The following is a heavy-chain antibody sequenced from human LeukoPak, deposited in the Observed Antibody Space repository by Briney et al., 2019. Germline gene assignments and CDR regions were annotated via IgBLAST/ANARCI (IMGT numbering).Heavy chain of an antibody. V-gene: IGHV3-30*18. CDR2: ISYDGSNK. Sequence: GGSLRLSCAASGFTFSSYGMHWVRQAPGKGLEWVAVISYDGSNKYYADSVKGRFTISRDNSKNTLYLQMNSLRAEDTAVYYCAKDDEWLPSHYYYYYMDVWGKGTTVTVSS. D-gene: IGHD3-3*01. CDR3: AKDDEWLPSHYYYYYMDV. CDR1: GFTFSSYG. J-gene: IGHJ6*03.